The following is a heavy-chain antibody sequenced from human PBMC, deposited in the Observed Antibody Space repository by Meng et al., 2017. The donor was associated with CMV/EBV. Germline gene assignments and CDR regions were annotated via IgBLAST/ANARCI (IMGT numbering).Heavy chain of an antibody. J-gene: IGHJ6*02. D-gene: IGHD3-22*01. CDR1: GFTFSSYE. Sequence: GSRKISCAASGFTFSSYEMNWVRQAPGKGLEWVSYISSSGSTIYYADSVKGRFTISRDNAKNSLYLQMNSLRAEDTAVYYCARDRYYDSSFYGMDVWGQGTTVTVSS. V-gene: IGHV3-48*03. CDR3: ARDRYYDSSFYGMDV. CDR2: ISSSGSTI.